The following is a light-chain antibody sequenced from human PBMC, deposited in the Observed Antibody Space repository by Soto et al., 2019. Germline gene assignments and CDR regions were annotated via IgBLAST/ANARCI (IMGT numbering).Light chain of an antibody. Sequence: EIVLTQSPATLSVSPGERATLSCRASQSVSSNLAWFQQRPGQAPRLLIYGASTRAADIPARFSGSGSGTEFTLTISSLQSEDFATYYCQQYDSSSPTFGQGTKLEIK. CDR1: QSVSSN. CDR3: QQYDSSSPT. V-gene: IGKV3-15*01. J-gene: IGKJ2*01. CDR2: GAS.